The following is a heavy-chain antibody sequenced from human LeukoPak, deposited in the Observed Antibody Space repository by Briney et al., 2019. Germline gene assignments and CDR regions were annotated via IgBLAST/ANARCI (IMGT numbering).Heavy chain of an antibody. V-gene: IGHV4-34*01. D-gene: IGHD3-16*01. Sequence: PPETLSLTCVVYGGSFSDNYWTWIRQPPGKGPEWIGEINHSGTTSYNPSLQSRVTVSVDTSKNQFSLKLSSVTAADTAVYYCARRRRHEFTYGYVFYFDYWGQGTLVTVSS. CDR3: ARRRRHEFTYGYVFYFDY. J-gene: IGHJ4*02. CDR1: GGSFSDNY. CDR2: INHSGTT.